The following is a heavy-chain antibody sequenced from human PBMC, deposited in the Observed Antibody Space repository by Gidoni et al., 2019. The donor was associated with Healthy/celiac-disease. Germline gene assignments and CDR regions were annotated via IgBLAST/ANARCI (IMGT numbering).Heavy chain of an antibody. J-gene: IGHJ5*02. D-gene: IGHD4-17*01. CDR2: IRSITDGGTT. CDR1: GFTFRNAW. CDR3: TTHGDSYP. Sequence: EVQLVESGGGLVKPGGSLRLSCAASGFTFRNAWMTWVRQAPGKGLEWVGHIRSITDGGTTDYAAPVKGRFTISRDDSKNTLYLQMNSLKTEDTAVYYCTTHGDSYPWGQGTLVTVSS. V-gene: IGHV3-15*01.